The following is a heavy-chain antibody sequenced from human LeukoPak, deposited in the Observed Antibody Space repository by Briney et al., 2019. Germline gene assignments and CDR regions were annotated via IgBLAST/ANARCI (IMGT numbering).Heavy chain of an antibody. Sequence: GGSLRLPCAASGFTFSSYSMNWVRQAPGKGLEWVSSISSSSSYIYYADSVKGRFTISRDNAKNSLYLQMNSLRAEDTAVYYCASVIAVAGTTWGQGTLVTVSS. D-gene: IGHD6-19*01. V-gene: IGHV3-21*01. CDR2: ISSSSSYI. CDR1: GFTFSSYS. CDR3: ASVIAVAGTT. J-gene: IGHJ5*02.